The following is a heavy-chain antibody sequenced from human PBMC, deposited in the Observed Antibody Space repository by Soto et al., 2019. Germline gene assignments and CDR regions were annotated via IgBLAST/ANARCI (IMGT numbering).Heavy chain of an antibody. J-gene: IGHJ4*02. D-gene: IGHD3-10*01. CDR2: ISARADAK. CDR1: GLTFNDSA. Sequence: QPGGSLRLSCTASGLTFNDSAMTWVRQAPGKGLEWVSGISARADAKYYAASVRGRFTIFRDNSRRTVSLQMNSLRVDDTAVYYCASSLLPLVRQPPYYWGLGALVTVS. V-gene: IGHV3-23*01. CDR3: ASSLLPLVRQPPYY.